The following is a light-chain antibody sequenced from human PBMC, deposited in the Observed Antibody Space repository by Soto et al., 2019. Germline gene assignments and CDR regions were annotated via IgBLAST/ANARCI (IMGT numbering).Light chain of an antibody. V-gene: IGKV1-5*01. CDR3: XXXXSYS. J-gene: IGKJ1*01. CDR2: DAS. Sequence: GDSVTITCRASQNIRNWLAWYQQKPGKAPNPLIYDASSLKSGVPARFSGSGSGTEFTLTISSLQPDDFATDXXXXXXSYSFGQGTKGDIK. CDR1: QNIRNW.